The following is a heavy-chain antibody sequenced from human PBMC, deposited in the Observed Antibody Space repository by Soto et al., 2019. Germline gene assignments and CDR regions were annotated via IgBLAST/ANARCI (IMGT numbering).Heavy chain of an antibody. J-gene: IGHJ5*02. D-gene: IGHD6-13*01. Sequence: SETLSLTCTVSGGSISSGGYYWSWIRQHPGKGLEWIGYIYYSGSTFYNPSLKSRVTISVDTSKNQLSLKLSSVTAADTAVYYCARAKKGIAAAENWFDPWGQGTLVTVS. V-gene: IGHV4-31*03. CDR3: ARAKKGIAAAENWFDP. CDR2: IYYSGST. CDR1: GGSISSGGYY.